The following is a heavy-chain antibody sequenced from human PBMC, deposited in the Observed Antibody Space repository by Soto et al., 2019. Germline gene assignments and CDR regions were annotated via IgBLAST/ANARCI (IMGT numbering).Heavy chain of an antibody. CDR1: GGSISSGGYY. J-gene: IGHJ5*02. CDR2: IYYSGST. CDR3: AGSVCP. V-gene: IGHV4-31*01. Sequence: QVQLQESGPGLVKPSQTLSLTCTVSGGSISSGGYYWNWIRQHPGKGLEWIGYIYYSGSTYYNPSLKRPVTISVDASKTLFSLRLSSVTCADTAVFYWAGSVCPWVQGPVVTVSS.